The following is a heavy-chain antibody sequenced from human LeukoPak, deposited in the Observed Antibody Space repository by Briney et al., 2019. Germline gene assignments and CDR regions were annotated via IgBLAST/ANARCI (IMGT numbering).Heavy chain of an antibody. CDR1: GFTFDDYA. Sequence: PGRSLRLSCAVSGFTFDDYAMHWVRQAPGKGLEWVSGISWNSGSIGYADSVKGRFTISRDNSKSTLYLQMNSLRVEDTAIYYCSNAPPPEIALAAGLDYWGQGTLVTVSS. CDR2: ISWNSGSI. V-gene: IGHV3-9*01. J-gene: IGHJ4*02. D-gene: IGHD1-14*01. CDR3: SNAPPPEIALAAGLDY.